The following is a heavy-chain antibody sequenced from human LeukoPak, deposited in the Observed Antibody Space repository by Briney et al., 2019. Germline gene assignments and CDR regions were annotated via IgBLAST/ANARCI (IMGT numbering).Heavy chain of an antibody. D-gene: IGHD2-15*01. CDR3: AKDKYCSDGSCVDAFDI. V-gene: IGHV3-23*01. J-gene: IGHJ3*02. CDR2: ISGSGGNT. CDR1: GFTFSSSA. Sequence: PGGTLRLSCEASGFTFSSSAMTWVRKAPGQGLELVSTISGSGGNTYYADSVRGRFTISRDNSKNTLYLQMNRLRAEDTAIYYCAKDKYCSDGSCVDAFDIWGQGTMVTGSS.